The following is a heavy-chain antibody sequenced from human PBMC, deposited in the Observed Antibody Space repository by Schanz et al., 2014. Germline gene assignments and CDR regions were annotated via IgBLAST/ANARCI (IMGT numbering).Heavy chain of an antibody. V-gene: IGHV3-7*04. Sequence: EVQLVESGGGLVQPGGSLRLSCAASGFTFSRYWMSWVRQAPGKGLEWLANINQDGSEEYYVDSLNGRLTISRDNARNSRYLQMNSLSAEDTAVYFCARGGAGSVLFFFDYWGQGTLVTVSS. CDR3: ARGGAGSVLFFFDY. CDR2: INQDGSEE. D-gene: IGHD3-10*01. CDR1: GFTFSRYW. J-gene: IGHJ4*02.